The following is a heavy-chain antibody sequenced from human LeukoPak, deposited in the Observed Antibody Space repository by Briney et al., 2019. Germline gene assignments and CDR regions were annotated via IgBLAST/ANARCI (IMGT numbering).Heavy chain of an antibody. Sequence: ASVKVSCKASGYTFTSYGISWVRQAPGQGLEWMGWINPNSGGTNYAQKFQGRVTMTRDTSISTAYMELSRLRSDDTAVYYCARGYSSGWYRGLGYWGQGTLVTVSS. CDR1: GYTFTSYG. CDR3: ARGYSSGWYRGLGY. J-gene: IGHJ4*02. D-gene: IGHD6-19*01. CDR2: INPNSGGT. V-gene: IGHV1-2*02.